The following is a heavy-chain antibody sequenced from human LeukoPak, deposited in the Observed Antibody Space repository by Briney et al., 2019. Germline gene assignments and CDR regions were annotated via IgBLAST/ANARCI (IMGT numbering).Heavy chain of an antibody. CDR1: GFTFSDYY. CDR2: ISSSGSSI. D-gene: IGHD6-13*01. V-gene: IGHV3-11*01. CDR3: ARIIAVGGTDWFDP. J-gene: IGHJ5*02. Sequence: GGSLRLSCAASGFTFSDYYMTWIRQAPGKGLEWVSYISSSGSSIYYADSVKGRFTISRDNAKNSLYLQMNSLRAEDTAVYYCARIIAVGGTDWFDPWGQGTLVTVSS.